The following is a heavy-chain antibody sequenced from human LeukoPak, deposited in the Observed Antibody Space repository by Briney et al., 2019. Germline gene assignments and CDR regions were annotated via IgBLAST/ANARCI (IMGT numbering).Heavy chain of an antibody. V-gene: IGHV3-7*01. D-gene: IGHD6-13*01. Sequence: LPGGSLRLSCAASGFTFSNAWMSWVRQAPGKGLEWVANIKQDGSEKYYLDSVKGRFTISRDNAKNSLYLQMNSLRAEDTAVYFCTREAAAGIDYWGQGTLVTVSS. J-gene: IGHJ4*02. CDR3: TREAAAGIDY. CDR2: IKQDGSEK. CDR1: GFTFSNAW.